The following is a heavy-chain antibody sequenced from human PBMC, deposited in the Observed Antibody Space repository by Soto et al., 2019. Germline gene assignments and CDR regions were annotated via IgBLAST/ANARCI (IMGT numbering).Heavy chain of an antibody. V-gene: IGHV1-24*01. Sequence: ASVKVSCKVSGYTLTELSMHWVRQAPGKGLEWMGGFDPEDGETIYAQKFQGRVTMTEDTSTDTAYMELSSLRSEDTAVYYCAIGMGYDFWSGPDFDYWGQGTLVTVSS. CDR1: GYTLTELS. CDR3: AIGMGYDFWSGPDFDY. CDR2: FDPEDGET. J-gene: IGHJ4*02. D-gene: IGHD3-3*01.